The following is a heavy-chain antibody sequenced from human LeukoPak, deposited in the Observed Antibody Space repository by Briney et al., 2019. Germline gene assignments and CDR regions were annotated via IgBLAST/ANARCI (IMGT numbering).Heavy chain of an antibody. V-gene: IGHV4-34*01. J-gene: IGHJ5*01. CDR1: GGSFSGYY. D-gene: IGHD6-19*01. CDR3: ARTGPYSSGWFGY. CDR2: INHSGST. Sequence: SETLSLTCAVYGGSFSGYYWSWIRQPPGEGLEWIGEINHSGSTNYNPSLKSRVTISVDTSKNQFSLKLSSVTAADTAVYYCARTGPYSSGWFGYWGQGTLVTVSS.